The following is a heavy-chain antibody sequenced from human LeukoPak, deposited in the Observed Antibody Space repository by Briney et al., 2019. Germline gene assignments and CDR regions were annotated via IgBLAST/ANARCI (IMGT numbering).Heavy chain of an antibody. V-gene: IGHV3-74*01. CDR2: INSDGSST. J-gene: IGHJ3*02. CDR1: GFTFSRYW. D-gene: IGHD3/OR15-3a*01. Sequence: GGSLRLSCAASGFTFSRYWMHWLRQAPGKGLLWVSRINSDGSSTYYADSVKGRFTTSRDNAKDALHLQMNSLTAEDTAVYYCVLDLFSSFAFDIWGQGTMVTVSS. CDR3: VLDLFSSFAFDI.